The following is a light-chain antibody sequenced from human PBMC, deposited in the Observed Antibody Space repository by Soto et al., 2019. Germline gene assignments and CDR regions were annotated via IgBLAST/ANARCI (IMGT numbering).Light chain of an antibody. CDR3: QQRINWPLT. CDR2: DVS. J-gene: IGKJ4*01. V-gene: IGKV3-11*01. Sequence: EIVLTQSPATLSLSPGERATLSCKASQSVSSFLAWYQQKPGQAPRLLIYDVSSRATGSPTGFSGSGSGTDFTLTISSLEPEDFAVYYCQQRINWPLTFGGGTKVEIK. CDR1: QSVSSF.